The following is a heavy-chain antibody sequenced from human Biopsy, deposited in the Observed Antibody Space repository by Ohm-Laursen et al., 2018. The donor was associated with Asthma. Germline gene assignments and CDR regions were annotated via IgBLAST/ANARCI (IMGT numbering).Heavy chain of an antibody. CDR3: ARDYGDYVWRAFDI. CDR1: GGSISSGDYS. J-gene: IGHJ3*02. V-gene: IGHV4-30-2*01. D-gene: IGHD4-17*01. Sequence: TLSLTCAVSGGSISSGDYSWSWIRQPPGKGLEWIGFISPSGNTYYSPSLKSRLTISVDSYKNQFSLRLSYVTAADTAMYYCARDYGDYVWRAFDIWGQGTMVTVSS. CDR2: ISPSGNT.